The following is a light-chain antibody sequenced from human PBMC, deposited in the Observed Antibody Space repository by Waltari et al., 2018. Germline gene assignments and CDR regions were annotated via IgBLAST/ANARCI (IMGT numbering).Light chain of an antibody. Sequence: EIVLTQSPGSLSSSAGERVTFSCRASQSVSRALAWYQQKPGQAPRLLIFGASNRATGIPDRFSGSGSETDFSLTISRLEPEDFAVYYCQHYVRLPATFGRGTKVEIK. J-gene: IGKJ1*01. CDR1: QSVSRA. CDR2: GAS. CDR3: QHYVRLPAT. V-gene: IGKV3-20*01.